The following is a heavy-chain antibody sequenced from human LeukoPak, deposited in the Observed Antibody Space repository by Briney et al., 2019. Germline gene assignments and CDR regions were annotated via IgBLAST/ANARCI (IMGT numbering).Heavy chain of an antibody. CDR1: GFTFSSYW. J-gene: IGHJ4*02. Sequence: PGGSLRLSCAASGFTFSSYWMHWVRQVPGKGLVWVSRITTDGRSTSYVDTVKGRFTMSRDNAKNTLYLQMNSLRAEDTAVYYCVRDVWGDRDSYFDYWGQGTLVTVSS. V-gene: IGHV3-74*01. CDR2: ITTDGRST. CDR3: VRDVWGDRDSYFDY. D-gene: IGHD2-21*01.